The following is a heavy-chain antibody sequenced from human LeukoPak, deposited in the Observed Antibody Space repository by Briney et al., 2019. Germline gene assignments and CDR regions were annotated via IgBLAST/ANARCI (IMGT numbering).Heavy chain of an antibody. CDR3: ARGSSSSGNYYCCYMDV. CDR1: GGTFSSYA. J-gene: IGHJ6*03. D-gene: IGHD6-6*01. CDR2: IIPIFGTA. V-gene: IGHV1-69*13. Sequence: SVKVSCKASGGTFSSYAISWVRQAPGQGLEWMGGIIPIFGTANYAQKFQGRVTITADESTSTAYMELSSLRSEDTAVYYCARGSSSSGNYYCCYMDVWGKGTTVTVSS.